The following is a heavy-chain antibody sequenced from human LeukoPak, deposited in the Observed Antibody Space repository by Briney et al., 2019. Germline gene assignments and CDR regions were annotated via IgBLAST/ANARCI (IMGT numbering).Heavy chain of an antibody. J-gene: IGHJ4*02. CDR1: GYTFTSYD. D-gene: IGHD3-9*01. V-gene: IGHV1-8*01. CDR2: MNPNSGNT. CDR3: ARGRRLTGYYDFDY. Sequence: ASVKVSCKASGYTFTSYDVNWVRQATGQGLEWMGWMNPNSGNTGYAQKFQGRVTMTRNTSISTAYMGLSSLRSEDTAVYYCARGRRLTGYYDFDYWGQGTLVTVSS.